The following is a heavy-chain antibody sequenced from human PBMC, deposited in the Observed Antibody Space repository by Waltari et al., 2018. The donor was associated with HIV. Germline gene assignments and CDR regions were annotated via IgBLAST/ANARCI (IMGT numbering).Heavy chain of an antibody. D-gene: IGHD2-15*01. J-gene: IGHJ4*02. CDR2: IKSEDDGGTT. Sequence: EVQLVESGGGLVKPGESLRLSCAASGFTLTNAWMSWVRQPPGKGLGGVGGIKSEDDGGTTDFPAPVKSRFTISRDDSRNAVYLQMNSRIAEDTALYYCTSTGGGITDYCGRGTLITGSS. CDR3: TSTGGGITDY. V-gene: IGHV3-15*01. CDR1: GFTLTNAW.